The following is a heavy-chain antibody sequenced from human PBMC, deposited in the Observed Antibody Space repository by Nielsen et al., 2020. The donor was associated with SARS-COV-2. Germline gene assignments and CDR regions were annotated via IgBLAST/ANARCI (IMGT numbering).Heavy chain of an antibody. J-gene: IGHJ3*02. D-gene: IGHD5-24*01. CDR1: RGTFSSFP. V-gene: IGHV1-69*04. Sequence: SVKVSCKASRGTFSSFPISWVRQAPGQGLEWMGRIIPILGITTYAQKFHGRVTVTADKSTSTAYMELHSLTSEDTAVYYCAREMATNRGHAFEIWGQGAVVTVSS. CDR3: AREMATNRGHAFEI. CDR2: IIPILGIT.